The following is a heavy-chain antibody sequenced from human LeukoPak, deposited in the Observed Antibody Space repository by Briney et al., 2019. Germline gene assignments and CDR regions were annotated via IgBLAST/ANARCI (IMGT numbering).Heavy chain of an antibody. D-gene: IGHD3-22*01. Sequence: GTSLRLSCATSGFTFSIYAMHWVRQAPGKGLEWVALISYDGSNKYYADSVKGRFTISRDNSKNTLYLQMNSLRAEDTAVYYCARARGGIVVGKLDYWGQGTLVTVSS. CDR2: ISYDGSNK. CDR3: ARARGGIVVGKLDY. J-gene: IGHJ4*02. V-gene: IGHV3-30-3*01. CDR1: GFTFSIYA.